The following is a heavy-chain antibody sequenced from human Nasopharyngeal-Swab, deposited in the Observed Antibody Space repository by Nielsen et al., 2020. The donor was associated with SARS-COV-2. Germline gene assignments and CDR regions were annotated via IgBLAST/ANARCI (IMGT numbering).Heavy chain of an antibody. J-gene: IGHJ4*02. Sequence: GGSLGLSCAASGFIFSTYTMNWVRQAPGKGLEWLSSIRSSTSYIYYADSVKGRFTISRDNAKNPLYLQMNSLRTEDTAVYYCATSGYSSGWIFWGQGTLVTVSS. D-gene: IGHD6-19*01. V-gene: IGHV3-21*01. CDR3: ATSGYSSGWIF. CDR2: IRSSTSYI. CDR1: GFIFSTYT.